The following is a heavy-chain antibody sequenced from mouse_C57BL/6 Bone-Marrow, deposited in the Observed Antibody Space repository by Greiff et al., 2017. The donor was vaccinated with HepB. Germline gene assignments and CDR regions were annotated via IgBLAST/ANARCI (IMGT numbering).Heavy chain of an antibody. Sequence: EVKLVESGGGLVKPGGSLKLSCAASGFTFSSYAMSWVRQTPEKRLEWVATISDGGSYTYYPDNVKGRFTISRDNAKNNLYLQMSHLKSEDTAMYYCARDRYGKYFDYWGQGTTLTVSS. CDR1: GFTFSSYA. CDR2: ISDGGSYT. V-gene: IGHV5-4*01. CDR3: ARDRYGKYFDY. D-gene: IGHD2-10*02. J-gene: IGHJ2*01.